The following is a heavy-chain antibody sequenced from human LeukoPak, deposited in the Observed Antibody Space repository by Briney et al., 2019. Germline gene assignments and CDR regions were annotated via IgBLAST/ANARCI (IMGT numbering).Heavy chain of an antibody. J-gene: IGHJ4*02. D-gene: IGHD3-3*01. V-gene: IGHV1-3*01. Sequence: ASVKVSCKASGYTFTSYAMHWVRQAPGQRLEWMGWINAGNGNTKYSQKFQDRVTITRDTSASTAYMEVSSLRSEDMAVYCCARGGYDFWSGSPHDYWGQGTLVTVSS. CDR3: ARGGYDFWSGSPHDY. CDR1: GYTFTSYA. CDR2: INAGNGNT.